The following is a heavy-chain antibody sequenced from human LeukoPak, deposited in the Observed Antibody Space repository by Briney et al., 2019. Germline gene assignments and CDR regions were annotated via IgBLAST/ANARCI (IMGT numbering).Heavy chain of an antibody. J-gene: IGHJ6*02. CDR1: GFNFSSYE. CDR2: ISSSCSTI. V-gene: IGHV3-48*03. D-gene: IGHD4-23*01. Sequence: GGSLRLSCAASGFNFSSYEMNWVRQAPGKGLEWVSYISSSCSTIYYADSVKGRFTISRDNAKNSLYLQMNSLRAEDTAVYYCAREGVVTTVDYYYYYGMDVWGQGTTVTVSS. CDR3: AREGVVTTVDYYYYYGMDV.